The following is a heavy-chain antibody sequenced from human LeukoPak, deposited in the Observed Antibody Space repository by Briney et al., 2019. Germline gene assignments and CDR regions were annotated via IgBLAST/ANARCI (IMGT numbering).Heavy chain of an antibody. CDR2: VNPDSGDT. V-gene: IGHV1-8*01. J-gene: IGHJ4*02. D-gene: IGHD6-19*01. Sequence: GASVKVSCKASGYTFTNNDINWVRQATGQGIEWMGWVNPDSGDTGYAPNLRGRVTMTTDTSINTAYMELTSLTSEDTAIYYCTRGRAAGDWGQGTLVTVSS. CDR3: TRGRAAGD. CDR1: GYTFTNND.